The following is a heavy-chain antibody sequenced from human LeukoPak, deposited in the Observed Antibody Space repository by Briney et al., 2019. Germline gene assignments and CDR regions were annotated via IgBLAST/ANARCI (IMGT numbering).Heavy chain of an antibody. J-gene: IGHJ4*02. CDR1: GFTFSSYS. V-gene: IGHV3-23*01. D-gene: IGHD7-27*01. Sequence: GGSLRLSCAASGFTFSSYSMNWVRQAPGKGLEWVSTITTSDGNTYYADSVKGRFTVSRDNSKNTLFLQMNSLRAEDTAVYYCAKDGGLWVSAHWGDSWGRGTLVTVSS. CDR2: ITTSDGNT. CDR3: AKDGGLWVSAHWGDS.